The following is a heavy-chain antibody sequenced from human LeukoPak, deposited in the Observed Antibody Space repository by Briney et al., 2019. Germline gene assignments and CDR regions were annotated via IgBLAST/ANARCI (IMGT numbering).Heavy chain of an antibody. CDR1: GFSFSTYW. J-gene: IGHJ4*02. CDR2: IKEDGSEK. Sequence: GGSLRLSCAASGFSFSTYWMSWVRQAPGKGLEWVANIKEDGSEKYYGDSVKGRFTISRDNAKNSLYLEMNSLRVEDTAVYYCARDSSGYQWGQGTLVTVSS. D-gene: IGHD3-22*01. CDR3: ARDSSGYQ. V-gene: IGHV3-7*01.